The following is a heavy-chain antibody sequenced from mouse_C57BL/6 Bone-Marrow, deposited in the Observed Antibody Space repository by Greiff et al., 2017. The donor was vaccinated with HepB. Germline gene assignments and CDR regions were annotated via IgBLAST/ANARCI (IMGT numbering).Heavy chain of an antibody. CDR2: INPSSGYT. CDR1: GYTFTSYW. V-gene: IGHV1-7*01. CDR3: ASTTERDYYAMDY. Sequence: VKLMESGAELAKPGASVKLSCKASGYTFTSYWMHWVKQRPGQGLEWIGYINPSSGYTKYNQKFKDKATLTADKSSSTAYMQLSSLTYEDSAVYYCASTTERDYYAMDYWGQGTSVTVSS. J-gene: IGHJ4*01. D-gene: IGHD1-1*01.